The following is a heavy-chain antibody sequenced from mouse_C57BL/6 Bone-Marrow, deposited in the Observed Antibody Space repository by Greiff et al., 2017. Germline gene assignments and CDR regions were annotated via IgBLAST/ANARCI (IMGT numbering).Heavy chain of an antibody. CDR2: IDPETGGT. V-gene: IGHV1-15*01. CDR1: GYTFTDYE. D-gene: IGHD2-5*01. Sequence: QVQLQQSGAELVRPGASVTLSCKASGYTFTDYEMHWVKQTPVHGLEWIGAIDPETGGTAYNQKFKGKAILTADKSSSTAYMELRSLTSEVSAVYYCTREGVLYYSNYGAMDYWGQGTSVTVSA. CDR3: TREGVLYYSNYGAMDY. J-gene: IGHJ4*01.